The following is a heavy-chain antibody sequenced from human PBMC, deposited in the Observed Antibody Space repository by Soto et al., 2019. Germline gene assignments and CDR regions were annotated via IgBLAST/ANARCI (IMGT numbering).Heavy chain of an antibody. Sequence: SLRLSCAASGFTCVDFSRHRVRQAPGKGLEWVSVIRSNSGSICYADSVKGRFTISRDNAKNSLHLQMNSLRAEDTALYYCAKALAAGYCSSTSCSHDAFDIWGQGTMVTVSS. CDR1: GFTCVDFS. CDR3: AKALAAGYCSSTSCSHDAFDI. D-gene: IGHD2-2*01. J-gene: IGHJ3*02. V-gene: IGHV3-9*01. CDR2: IRSNSGSI.